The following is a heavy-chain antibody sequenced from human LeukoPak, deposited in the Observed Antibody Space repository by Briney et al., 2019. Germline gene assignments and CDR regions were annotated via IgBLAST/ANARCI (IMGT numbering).Heavy chain of an antibody. V-gene: IGHV3-48*04. CDR2: ISFTSTTI. CDR3: ARDYYDSSGYYYEDY. CDR1: GFTFSSYS. Sequence: PGGSLRLSCAASGFTFSSYSMNWDRQAPGKGLEWVSYISFTSTTIYYADSVKGRFTISRDNAKNSLYLQMNSLRAEDTAIYYCARDYYDSSGYYYEDYWGQGTLVTVSS. D-gene: IGHD3-22*01. J-gene: IGHJ4*02.